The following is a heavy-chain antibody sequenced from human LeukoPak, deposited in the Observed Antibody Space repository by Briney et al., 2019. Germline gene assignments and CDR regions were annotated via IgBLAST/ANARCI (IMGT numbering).Heavy chain of an antibody. CDR1: GGSFSGYY. Sequence: PSETLSLTCAVYGGSFSGYYWSWIRQPPGKGLERIGEINHSGSTNYNQSLKSRVTISVDTSKNQFSLKLSSVTAADTAVYYCARAVRNTVWEKYYFDYWGQGTLVTVSS. D-gene: IGHD1-26*01. V-gene: IGHV4-34*01. J-gene: IGHJ4*02. CDR3: ARAVRNTVWEKYYFDY. CDR2: INHSGST.